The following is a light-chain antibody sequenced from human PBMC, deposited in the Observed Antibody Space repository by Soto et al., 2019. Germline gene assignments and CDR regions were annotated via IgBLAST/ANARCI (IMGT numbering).Light chain of an antibody. J-gene: IGKJ4*01. CDR3: QHASSFPLT. Sequence: DIQMTQSPSTLSGSVGDRVTITCRASQTISSWLAWYQQKPGKAPKLLIYKASTLKSGVPSRFRGSGSGTDFTLTISSLQPEDFATYYCQHASSFPLTFGGGTKVENK. CDR2: KAS. V-gene: IGKV1-5*03. CDR1: QTISSW.